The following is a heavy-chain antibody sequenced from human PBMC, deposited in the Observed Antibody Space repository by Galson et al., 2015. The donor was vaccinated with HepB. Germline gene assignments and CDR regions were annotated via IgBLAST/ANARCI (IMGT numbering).Heavy chain of an antibody. CDR2: IKQDGSEK. D-gene: IGHD6-13*01. CDR1: GFIFSRYW. J-gene: IGHJ4*02. Sequence: SLRLSCAASGFIFSRYWMTWVRQAPGKGLEWVANIKQDGSEKYYVDSVKGRFTISKDNAKNSLYLQMNSLRAEDTAVYYCARGCPCTSALGTDDFDYWGQGTLVTVSS. V-gene: IGHV3-7*03. CDR3: ARGCPCTSALGTDDFDY.